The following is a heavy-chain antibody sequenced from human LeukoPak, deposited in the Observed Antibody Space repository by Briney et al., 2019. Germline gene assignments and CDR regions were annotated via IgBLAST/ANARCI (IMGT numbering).Heavy chain of an antibody. D-gene: IGHD3-3*01. V-gene: IGHV1-18*01. CDR3: ARRGRYDFWSGTIGMDV. CDR2: ISAYNGNT. Sequence: ASVKVSCKASGYTFTSYGISWVRQAPGQGLECMGWISAYNGNTNYAQKLQGRVTMTTDTSTSTAYMELRSLRSDDTAVYYCARRGRYDFWSGTIGMDVWGQGTTVTVSS. J-gene: IGHJ6*02. CDR1: GYTFTSYG.